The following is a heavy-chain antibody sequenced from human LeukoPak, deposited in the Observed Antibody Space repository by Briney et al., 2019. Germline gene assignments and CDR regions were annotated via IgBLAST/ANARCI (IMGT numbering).Heavy chain of an antibody. J-gene: IGHJ5*02. CDR3: ARSPYAGPLWWFDP. CDR1: GFTFSSYS. CDR2: ISSSSSYI. Sequence: GGSRRLSCAASGFTFSSYSMNWVRQAPGKGLEWVSSISSSSSYIYYADSVKGRFTISRDNAKNSLYLQMNSLRAEDTAVYYCARSPYAGPLWWFDPWGQGTLVTVSS. V-gene: IGHV3-21*01. D-gene: IGHD2-2*01.